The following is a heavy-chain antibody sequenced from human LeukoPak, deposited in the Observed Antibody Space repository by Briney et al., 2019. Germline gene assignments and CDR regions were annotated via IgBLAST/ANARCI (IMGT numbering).Heavy chain of an antibody. Sequence: PGGSLRLPCAASGFTFSSYGMSWVRQAPGKGLEWVSAISGSGGSTYYADSVKGRFTISRDNSKNTLYLQMNSLRAEDTGVYYCAKVAAAGRGMDVWGKGTTVTISS. V-gene: IGHV3-23*01. J-gene: IGHJ6*04. CDR2: ISGSGGST. CDR1: GFTFSSYG. D-gene: IGHD6-13*01. CDR3: AKVAAAGRGMDV.